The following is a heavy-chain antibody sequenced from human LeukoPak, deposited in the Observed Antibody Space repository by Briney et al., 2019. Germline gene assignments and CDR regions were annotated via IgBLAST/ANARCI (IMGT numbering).Heavy chain of an antibody. CDR1: GFTFENYA. CDR2: ISWNSVNV. D-gene: IGHD3-3*02. V-gene: IGHV3-9*01. J-gene: IGHJ4*02. CDR3: ATASGDCRISSCPPDY. Sequence: PGRSLRLSCAASGFTFENYAMHWVRQAPVKGLEWVSGISWNSVNVGYADSVKGRVTISRDNAKNSLFLQMNSLRVEDTALYYCATASGDCRISSCPPDYWGQGALVTVSS.